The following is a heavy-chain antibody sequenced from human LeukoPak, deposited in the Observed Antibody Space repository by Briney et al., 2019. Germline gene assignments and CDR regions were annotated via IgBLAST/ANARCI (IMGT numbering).Heavy chain of an antibody. D-gene: IGHD3-22*01. CDR2: IIPIDGLG. J-gene: IGHJ4*02. CDR3: AREREGDSGNYWEGYFDS. Sequence: GSSVKVSCKASGGTFSSHTITWVRQAPGQGLEWMGRIIPIDGLGNNAQKFQDRVTITADIFTSTVYMEMSSLGSDDTAVYFCAREREGDSGNYWEGYFDSWGQGTLVIVSS. CDR1: GGTFSSHT. V-gene: IGHV1-69*04.